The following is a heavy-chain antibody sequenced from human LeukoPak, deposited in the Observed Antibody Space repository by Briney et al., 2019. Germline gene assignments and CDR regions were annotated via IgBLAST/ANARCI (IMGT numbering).Heavy chain of an antibody. CDR1: GFTFSNAW. D-gene: IGHD5-18*01. CDR3: TTDNGYSYGNDAFDI. CDR2: IKSKTDGGTT. Sequence: PGGSLRLSCAASGFTFSNAWMSWVRQAPGKGLEWVGRIKSKTDGGTTDYAAPVKGRFTISRDDSKNTLYLQMNSLKTEGTAVYYCTTDNGYSYGNDAFDIWGQGTMVTVSS. J-gene: IGHJ3*02. V-gene: IGHV3-15*01.